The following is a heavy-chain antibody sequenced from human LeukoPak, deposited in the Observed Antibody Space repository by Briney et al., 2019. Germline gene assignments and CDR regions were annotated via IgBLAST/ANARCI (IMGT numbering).Heavy chain of an antibody. J-gene: IGHJ4*02. CDR3: ARHHIYSSSSQWGFDY. CDR2: IYTSGST. Sequence: SETLSLTCTVSGGSISSYYWSWIRQPPGKGLEWIGYIYTSGSTNYNPSLKSRVTISVDTSKNQFSLKLSSETAADTAVYYCARHHIYSSSSQWGFDYRGQGTLVTVSS. V-gene: IGHV4-4*09. CDR1: GGSISSYY. D-gene: IGHD6-6*01.